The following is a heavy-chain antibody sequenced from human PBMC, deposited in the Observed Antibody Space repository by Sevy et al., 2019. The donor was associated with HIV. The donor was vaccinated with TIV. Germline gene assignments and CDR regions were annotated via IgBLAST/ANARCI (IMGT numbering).Heavy chain of an antibody. Sequence: GGSLRLSCAASGFTFSNAWMNWVRQAPGKGLEWVGRIKSKTDGGTTDYAAPVKGRFTISRDESKNTLYLQMNSLKTEDTAGYYCTTHNDEVLLWSQDYYYGMDVWGQGTTVTVSS. CDR3: TTHNDEVLLWSQDYYYGMDV. V-gene: IGHV3-15*07. J-gene: IGHJ6*02. D-gene: IGHD3-10*01. CDR1: GFTFSNAW. CDR2: IKSKTDGGTT.